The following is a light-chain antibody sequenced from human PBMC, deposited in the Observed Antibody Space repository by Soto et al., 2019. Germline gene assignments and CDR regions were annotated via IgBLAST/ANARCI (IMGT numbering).Light chain of an antibody. V-gene: IGLV2-8*01. CDR1: SSDVGGYNY. J-gene: IGLJ2*01. CDR3: SSYAGWVV. CDR2: EVS. Sequence: QSALTQPPSASGSPGQSVTISCTGTSSDVGGYNYVSWYQQHPGKAPKLMIYEVSKRPSGVPDRFSGSKSGNTASLTVSGLQAEDQADDYCSSYAGWVVFGGGTKVTVL.